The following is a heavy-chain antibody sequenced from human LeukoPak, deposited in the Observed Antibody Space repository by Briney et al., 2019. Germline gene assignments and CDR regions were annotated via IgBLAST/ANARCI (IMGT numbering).Heavy chain of an antibody. J-gene: IGHJ6*03. CDR3: ARGRWSPNDSDSSSYSGGYYYLDV. Sequence: SETLSLTCTVSGESFSGYYWTWNRQPPGKGLEWIGEINHSGSARYNPSLKSRLTISVETPKNKFSLELNSVTAADTAVYYCARGRWSPNDSDSSSYSGGYYYLDVWGRGTTVSVSS. D-gene: IGHD3-22*01. V-gene: IGHV4-34*01. CDR2: INHSGSA. CDR1: GESFSGYY.